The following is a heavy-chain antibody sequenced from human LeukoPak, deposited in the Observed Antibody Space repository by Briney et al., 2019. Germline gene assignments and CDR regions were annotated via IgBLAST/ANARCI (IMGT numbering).Heavy chain of an antibody. CDR2: IIPILGIA. CDR3: ARGGTYYYDSSGYPREYFQH. CDR1: GGTFSSYA. J-gene: IGHJ1*01. V-gene: IGHV1-69*04. Sequence: GASVKVSCKASGGTFSSYAISWVRQAPGQGLEWMRRIIPILGIANYAQEFQGRVTITADTSTSTAYMELSSLRSEDTAVYYCARGGTYYYDSSGYPREYFQHWGQGTLVTVSS. D-gene: IGHD3-22*01.